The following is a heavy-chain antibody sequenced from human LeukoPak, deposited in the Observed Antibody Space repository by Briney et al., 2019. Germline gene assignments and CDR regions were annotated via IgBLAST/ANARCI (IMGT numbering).Heavy chain of an antibody. J-gene: IGHJ4*02. CDR3: TTGGYGGQFDY. V-gene: IGHV3-15*01. D-gene: IGHD5-12*01. CDR2: IKSKTDGGTT. CDR1: GFTFSRYW. Sequence: GGSLRLSCAASGFTFSRYWMHWVRQAPGKGLEWVGRIKSKTDGGTTDYAAPVKGRFTISRDDSKNTLYLQMNSLKTEDTAVYYCTTGGYGGQFDYWGQGTLVTVSS.